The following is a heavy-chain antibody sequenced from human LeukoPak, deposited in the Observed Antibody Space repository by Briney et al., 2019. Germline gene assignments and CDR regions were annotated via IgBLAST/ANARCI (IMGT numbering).Heavy chain of an antibody. J-gene: IGHJ4*02. CDR2: IYYSGST. Sequence: SETLSLTCTVSGGSISSDYWSWIRQPPGKGLEWIGYIYYSGSTNYNPSLKSRVTMSVDTSKNQFSLKLSSVTAADTAVYYCARFGTDYPNYFDYWGQGTLVTVSS. V-gene: IGHV4-59*01. D-gene: IGHD5-12*01. CDR3: ARFGTDYPNYFDY. CDR1: GGSISSDY.